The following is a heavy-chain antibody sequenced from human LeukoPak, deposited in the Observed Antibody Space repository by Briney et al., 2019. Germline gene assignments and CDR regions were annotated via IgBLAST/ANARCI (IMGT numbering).Heavy chain of an antibody. Sequence: GGSLRLSCAASGFTFSSYWMSWVRQAPGKGLEWVANIKQDGSEKYYVDSVKVRFTISRDNAKNSLYLQMNSLRVEDTAVYYCARSPPLWNGDAFDIWGQGTMVTVSS. CDR2: IKQDGSEK. J-gene: IGHJ3*02. V-gene: IGHV3-7*01. CDR3: ARSPPLWNGDAFDI. D-gene: IGHD1-1*01. CDR1: GFTFSSYW.